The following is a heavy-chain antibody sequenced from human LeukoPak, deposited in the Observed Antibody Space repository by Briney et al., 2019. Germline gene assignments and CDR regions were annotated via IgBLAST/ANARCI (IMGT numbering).Heavy chain of an antibody. Sequence: PGGSLRLSCAASGFTISSYWMTWVRQVPGKGLEWVANINQDGSEENYVDSVKGRFTISRDNAKNSLYFQMNSLRAEDTAVYYCARDSSPYDSSGYWDAFDIWGQGTMVTVSS. J-gene: IGHJ3*02. D-gene: IGHD3-22*01. CDR2: INQDGSEE. CDR3: ARDSSPYDSSGYWDAFDI. CDR1: GFTISSYW. V-gene: IGHV3-7*01.